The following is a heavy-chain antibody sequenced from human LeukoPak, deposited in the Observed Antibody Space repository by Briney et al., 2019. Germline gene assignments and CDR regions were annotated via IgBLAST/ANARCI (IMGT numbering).Heavy chain of an antibody. V-gene: IGHV4-39*07. CDR1: GGSITSSSYY. Sequence: SETLSLTCSVSGGSITSSSYYWAWIRQPPEKGLEWIGSIYYTGGTYYSPSLKSRVTISVDTSKYQFSLKLSSVTAADTAVYYCARDSSSWKGGFDYWGQGTLVTVSS. CDR2: IYYTGGT. J-gene: IGHJ4*02. D-gene: IGHD6-13*01. CDR3: ARDSSSWKGGFDY.